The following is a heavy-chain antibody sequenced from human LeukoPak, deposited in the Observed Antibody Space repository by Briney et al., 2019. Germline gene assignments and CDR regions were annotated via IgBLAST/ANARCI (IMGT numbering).Heavy chain of an antibody. CDR3: ARSRGNSGSYPLDY. J-gene: IGHJ4*02. Sequence: GSLRLSCEASEFTFSSYSMNWVRQAPGKGLEWISYISSSSSTIYYAESVKGRFTISRDNAKNSLYLQMNSLRVEDTAVYYCARSRGNSGSYPLDYWGQGTLVTVSS. CDR1: EFTFSSYS. V-gene: IGHV3-48*01. D-gene: IGHD1-26*01. CDR2: ISSSSSTI.